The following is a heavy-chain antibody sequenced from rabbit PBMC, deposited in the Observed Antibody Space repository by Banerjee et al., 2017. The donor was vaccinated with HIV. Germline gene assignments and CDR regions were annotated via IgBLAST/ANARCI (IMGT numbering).Heavy chain of an antibody. CDR1: GFDFSSYG. J-gene: IGHJ4*01. Sequence: QEQLVESGGGLVQPGGSLKLTCTVSGFDFSSYGVSWVRQAPGKGLEWIGYIDTADGNIYYASGVNGRFTISSHNAQNTLYLQLNSLTAADTATYFCVREYVRKSGDYYHFKLWGPGTLVTVS. D-gene: IGHD1-1*01. CDR2: IDTADGNI. CDR3: VREYVRKSGDYYHFKL. V-gene: IGHV1S47*01.